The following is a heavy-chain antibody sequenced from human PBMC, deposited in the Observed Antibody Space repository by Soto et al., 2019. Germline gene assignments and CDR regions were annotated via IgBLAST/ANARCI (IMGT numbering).Heavy chain of an antibody. CDR3: ARGMRHYGSGTQRWFDP. CDR2: IYYSGST. J-gene: IGHJ5*02. CDR1: GGSISSGGYY. Sequence: PSETLSLTCTVSGGSISSGGYYWSWIRQHPGKGLEWIGYIYYSGSTYYNPSLKSRVTISVDTSKNQFSLKLSSVTAADTAVYYCARGMRHYGSGTQRWFDPWGQGTLVTVSS. D-gene: IGHD3-10*01. V-gene: IGHV4-31*03.